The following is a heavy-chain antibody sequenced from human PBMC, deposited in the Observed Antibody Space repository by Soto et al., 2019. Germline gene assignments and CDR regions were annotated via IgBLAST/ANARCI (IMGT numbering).Heavy chain of an antibody. CDR2: ISYDGSNK. Sequence: GGSLRLSGAASGFSFSNTWFKWGRPAPGKGLEWVAVISYDGSNKYYADSVKGRFTISRDNSKNTLYLQMNSPRAEDTAVYYCAKDLVIAAAGTGYYGMDVWGQGTTVTVSS. CDR1: GFSFSNTW. J-gene: IGHJ6*02. CDR3: AKDLVIAAAGTGYYGMDV. D-gene: IGHD6-13*01. V-gene: IGHV3-30*18.